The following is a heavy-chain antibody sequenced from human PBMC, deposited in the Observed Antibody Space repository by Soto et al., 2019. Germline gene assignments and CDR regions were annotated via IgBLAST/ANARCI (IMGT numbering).Heavy chain of an antibody. CDR2: MSYDGSNE. V-gene: IGHV3-30*18. D-gene: IGHD1-26*01. CDR1: GFTFSHYA. J-gene: IGHJ4*02. CDR3: AKDGSHNFDY. Sequence: QVQLVESGRGVVQPGRPLRLSCAASGFTFSHYAMHWVRQAPGKGLEWVALMSYDGSNEYYADSVKGRFTISRDNSKNTLYLQMNSLRAEDTAVYYCAKDGSHNFDYWGQGTLVTVSS.